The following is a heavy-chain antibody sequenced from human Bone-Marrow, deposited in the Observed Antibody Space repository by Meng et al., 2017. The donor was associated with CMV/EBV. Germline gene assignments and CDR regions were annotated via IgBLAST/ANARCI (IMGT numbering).Heavy chain of an antibody. CDR3: ARVGRLGYFDY. D-gene: IGHD6-19*01. CDR2: ISAYNGNT. J-gene: IGHJ4*02. V-gene: IGHV1-18*01. Sequence: ASVKVSCKASGFTFTSSAVQWVRQAPGQGLEWMGWISAYNGNTNYAQKLQGRVTMTTDTSTSTAYMELRSLRSDDTAVYYCARVGRLGYFDYWGQGTLVTVSS. CDR1: GFTFTSSA.